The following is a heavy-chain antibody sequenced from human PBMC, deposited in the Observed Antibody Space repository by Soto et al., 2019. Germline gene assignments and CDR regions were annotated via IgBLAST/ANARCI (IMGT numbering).Heavy chain of an antibody. J-gene: IGHJ6*02. CDR3: ARTGGMDV. CDR1: GGSFSGYY. V-gene: IGHV4-34*01. Sequence: QVQLQQWGAGLLKPSETLSLTCAVYGGSFSGYYWSWIRQPPGKGLEWIGEINHSGNTNYNPSLKSRVTILVDTSKNQVSLKLSSVTAADTAVYYCARTGGMDVWGQGTKVTVSS. CDR2: INHSGNT.